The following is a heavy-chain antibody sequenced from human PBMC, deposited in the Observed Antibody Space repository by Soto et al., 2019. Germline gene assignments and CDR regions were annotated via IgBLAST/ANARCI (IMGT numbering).Heavy chain of an antibody. V-gene: IGHV3-33*01. Sequence: GGSLRLSCAASGFTFSSYGMHWVRQAPGKGLEWVAVIWYDGSNKYYADSVKGRFTISRDNSKNTLYLQMNSLRAEDTAVYYCARDQEGTNWNYFLHGMAVWGQGTTVTVSS. D-gene: IGHD1-7*01. CDR3: ARDQEGTNWNYFLHGMAV. J-gene: IGHJ6*02. CDR2: IWYDGSNK. CDR1: GFTFSSYG.